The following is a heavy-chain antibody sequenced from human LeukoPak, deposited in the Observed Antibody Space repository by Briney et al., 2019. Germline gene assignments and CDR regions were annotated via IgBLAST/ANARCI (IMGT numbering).Heavy chain of an antibody. CDR2: INPNSGGT. J-gene: IGHJ4*02. D-gene: IGHD6-19*01. CDR3: ARDKGPYSSGGNPMAY. Sequence: GASVKVSCKASGYTFTGYYMHWVRQAPGQGLEWMGWINPNSGGTNYAQKFQGRVTMTRDTSISTAYMELSRLRSDDAAVYYCARDKGPYSSGGNPMAYWGRGTLVTVSS. V-gene: IGHV1-2*02. CDR1: GYTFTGYY.